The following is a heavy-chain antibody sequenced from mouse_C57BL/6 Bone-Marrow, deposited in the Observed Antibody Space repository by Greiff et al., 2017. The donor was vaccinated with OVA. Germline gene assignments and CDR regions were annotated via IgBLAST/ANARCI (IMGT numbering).Heavy chain of an antibody. CDR2: IDPENGDT. Sequence: VQLQQSGAELVRPGASVKLSCTASGFNIKDDYMHWVKQRPEQGLEWIGWIDPENGDTEYASKFQGKATITADTSSNTAYLQLSSLTSEDTAVYYCTYITTVVATYYYAMDDWGQGTSVTVSS. J-gene: IGHJ4*01. CDR1: GFNIKDDY. D-gene: IGHD1-1*01. CDR3: TYITTVVATYYYAMDD. V-gene: IGHV14-4*01.